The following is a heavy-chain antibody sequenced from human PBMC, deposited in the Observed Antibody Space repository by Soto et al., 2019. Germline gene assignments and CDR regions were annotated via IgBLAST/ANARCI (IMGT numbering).Heavy chain of an antibody. CDR2: ISYDGSNK. J-gene: IGHJ4*02. D-gene: IGHD6-19*01. V-gene: IGHV3-30-3*01. Sequence: QVQLVESGGGVVQPGRSLRLSCAASGFTFSSYAMHWVRQAPGKGLEWVAVISYDGSNKYYADSVKGRFTISRDNSKNTLYLQMNSLRAEDTAVYYCARDAEIAVAGTWGHYFDYWGQGTLVTVSS. CDR3: ARDAEIAVAGTWGHYFDY. CDR1: GFTFSSYA.